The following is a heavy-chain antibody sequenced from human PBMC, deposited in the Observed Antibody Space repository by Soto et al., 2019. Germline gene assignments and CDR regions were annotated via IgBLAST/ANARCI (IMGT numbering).Heavy chain of an antibody. Sequence: TGGSLRLSCAASGFTFSSYAMSWVRQAPGKGLEWVSTISGSGGSTYYADSVKGRFTISRDNSKNTLYLQMNSLRAEDTAVYYCAKEPVLGYCSGGSCVWFDPWGQGTLVTVSS. CDR2: ISGSGGST. CDR3: AKEPVLGYCSGGSCVWFDP. J-gene: IGHJ5*02. D-gene: IGHD2-15*01. V-gene: IGHV3-23*01. CDR1: GFTFSSYA.